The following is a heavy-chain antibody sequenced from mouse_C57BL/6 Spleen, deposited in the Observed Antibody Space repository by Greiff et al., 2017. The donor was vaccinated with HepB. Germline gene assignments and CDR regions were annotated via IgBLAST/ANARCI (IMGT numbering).Heavy chain of an antibody. CDR2: IDPENGDT. CDR1: GFNIKDDY. D-gene: IGHD6-5*01. CDR3: TTGGLSY. Sequence: VQLQQSGAELVRPGASVKLSCTASGFNIKDDYMHWVKQRPEQGLEWIGWIDPENGDTEYASKFQGKATITADTSSNTAYLQLSSLTSEDTAVYYCTTGGLSYWGQGTSVTVSS. V-gene: IGHV14-4*01. J-gene: IGHJ4*01.